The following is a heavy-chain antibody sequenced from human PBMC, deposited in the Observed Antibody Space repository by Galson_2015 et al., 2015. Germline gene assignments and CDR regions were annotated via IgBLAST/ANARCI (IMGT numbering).Heavy chain of an antibody. CDR1: GYSFTYYW. CDR3: ARAANGYTYGDGNWFEP. V-gene: IGHV5-51*01. CDR2: IYPGDSTT. Sequence: QSGAEVKKPGESLKISCTGSGYSFTYYWIAWVRQMPGKGLEWMGIIYPGDSTTRYSPSFQGQVTISADGSIGTAFLPWSSLKASDTAMYYCARAANGYTYGDGNWFEPWGQGTLVTVSS. J-gene: IGHJ5*02. D-gene: IGHD5-18*01.